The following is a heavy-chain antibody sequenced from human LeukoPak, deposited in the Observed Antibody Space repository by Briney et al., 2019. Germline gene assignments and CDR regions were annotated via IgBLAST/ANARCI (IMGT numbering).Heavy chain of an antibody. V-gene: IGHV3-7*01. D-gene: IGHD3-3*01. CDR3: ARARITIFGAIEDY. Sequence: GGSLRLSCAASGFTFSSYWMSWVRQAPGKGLEWVANIKQDGSEKYYVDSVKGRFTISRDNAKNSLYLQMNSLRAEDTAVYYCARARITIFGAIEDYWGQGTLVTVSS. CDR1: GFTFSSYW. J-gene: IGHJ4*02. CDR2: IKQDGSEK.